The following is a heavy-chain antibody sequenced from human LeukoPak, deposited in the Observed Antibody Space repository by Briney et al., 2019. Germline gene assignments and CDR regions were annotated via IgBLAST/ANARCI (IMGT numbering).Heavy chain of an antibody. CDR1: GFTFDDYA. D-gene: IGHD3-22*01. Sequence: QAGGSLRLSCAASGFTFDDYAMHWVRQAPGKGLEWVAVISHDGSNKYYAESVKGRFTMSRDNSKNTLYLQMSGLRAEDTAVYYCARDPYYYDSSGYYLSLYVFDIWGQGTMVTVS. V-gene: IGHV3-30-3*01. CDR2: ISHDGSNK. J-gene: IGHJ3*02. CDR3: ARDPYYYDSSGYYLSLYVFDI.